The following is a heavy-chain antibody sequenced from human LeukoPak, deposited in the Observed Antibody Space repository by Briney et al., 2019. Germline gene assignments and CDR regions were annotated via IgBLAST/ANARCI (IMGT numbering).Heavy chain of an antibody. Sequence: PGGSLRLSCAASGFTFSTYTMHWVRQAPGKGLEWVALISYDGSNKYYADSVKGRFTISRDNSKNTLYLQMNSLRAEDTAVYYCARDFYDFWSGYYRTGFDYWGQGTLVTVSS. CDR2: ISYDGSNK. CDR1: GFTFSTYT. D-gene: IGHD3-3*01. J-gene: IGHJ4*02. CDR3: ARDFYDFWSGYYRTGFDY. V-gene: IGHV3-30-3*01.